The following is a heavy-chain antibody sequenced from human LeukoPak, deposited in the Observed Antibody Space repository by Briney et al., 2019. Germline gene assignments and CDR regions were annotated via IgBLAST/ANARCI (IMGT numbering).Heavy chain of an antibody. V-gene: IGHV3-7*04. Sequence: GGSLRLSCVASGFPFSSYWMTWVRQAPGKGLEWVANIKQDGSKKSYVDSVKGRFTISRDNAKNSLYLQMNSLRAEDTAIYYCTRVGYVDEGFDYWGQGTLVTVSS. D-gene: IGHD4-17*01. CDR3: TRVGYVDEGFDY. CDR2: IKQDGSKK. J-gene: IGHJ4*02. CDR1: GFPFSSYW.